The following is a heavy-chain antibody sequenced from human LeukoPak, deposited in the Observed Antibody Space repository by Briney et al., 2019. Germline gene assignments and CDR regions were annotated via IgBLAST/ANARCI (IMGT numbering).Heavy chain of an antibody. D-gene: IGHD6-19*01. CDR3: ARDRLEALAGTRGFDY. CDR2: TLLNGNNN. CDR1: GFTFSNYG. J-gene: IGHJ4*02. Sequence: PGGSLRLSCAASGFTFSNYGMHWVRQAPGKGLEWVALTLLNGNNNYYADSVKGRFTISRDNSKNTLYLQMNSLRPEDTAVYYCARDRLEALAGTRGFDYWGQGILVTVSS. V-gene: IGHV3-30*02.